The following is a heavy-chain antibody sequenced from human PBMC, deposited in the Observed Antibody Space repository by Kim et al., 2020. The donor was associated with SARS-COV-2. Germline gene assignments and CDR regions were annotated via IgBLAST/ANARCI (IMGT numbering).Heavy chain of an antibody. Sequence: SETLSLTCAVYGGSFSGYSWSWIRQPPGKGLEWIGEIDHSGSTNYNPSLKSRVSMSVDTSKNQFSLKLSSVTAADTGVYYCARGQKLSGHADYWGQGTL. CDR2: IDHSGST. J-gene: IGHJ4*02. V-gene: IGHV4-34*01. CDR3: ARGQKLSGHADY. D-gene: IGHD6-19*01. CDR1: GGSFSGYS.